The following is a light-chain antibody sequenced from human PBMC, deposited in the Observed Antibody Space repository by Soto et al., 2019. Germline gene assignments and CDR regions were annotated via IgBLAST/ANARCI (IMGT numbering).Light chain of an antibody. CDR1: NIGSKN. CDR2: RDS. Sequence: YELTQPLSVSVALGQTARITCGGNNIGSKNVHWYQQKPGQAPVLVIYRDSNRPSWIPERFSGSNSGNTATLTISRAQAGDEADYYCQVWDSSTGVFGTGTKLTVL. J-gene: IGLJ1*01. CDR3: QVWDSSTGV. V-gene: IGLV3-9*01.